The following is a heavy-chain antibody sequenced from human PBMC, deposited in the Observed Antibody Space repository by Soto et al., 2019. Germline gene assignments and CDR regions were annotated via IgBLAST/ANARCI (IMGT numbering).Heavy chain of an antibody. J-gene: IGHJ6*02. Sequence: QVQLVQSGAEVKKPGSSVKVSCKASGGTFSSYAISWVRQAPGQGLEWMGGIIPIFGTANDAKNFQGRVTITADESTSTAYMELSGLRSEDTAVYYCARDPLVGYSSGWQSYRNSVGGMDVWGQGTTVTVSS. D-gene: IGHD6-19*01. CDR1: GGTFSSYA. V-gene: IGHV1-69*01. CDR2: IIPIFGTA. CDR3: ARDPLVGYSSGWQSYRNSVGGMDV.